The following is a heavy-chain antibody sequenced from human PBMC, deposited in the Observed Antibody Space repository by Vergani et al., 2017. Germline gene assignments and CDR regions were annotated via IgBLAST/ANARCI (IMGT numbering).Heavy chain of an antibody. V-gene: IGHV3-74*01. D-gene: IGHD4-17*01. Sequence: EVQLVESGGGLVQPGRSLRLSCAASGFTFSSYWMHWVRQAPGKGLVWVSRINSDGSSTSYADSVKGRFTISRDNAKNTLYLQMNSLRAEDTAVYYCARDDYGDYRFDYWGQGTLVTVSS. CDR1: GFTFSSYW. CDR2: INSDGSST. CDR3: ARDDYGDYRFDY. J-gene: IGHJ4*02.